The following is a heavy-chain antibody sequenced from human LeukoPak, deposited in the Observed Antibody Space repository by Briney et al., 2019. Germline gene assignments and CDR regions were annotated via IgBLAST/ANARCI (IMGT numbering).Heavy chain of an antibody. CDR1: GYTFTSYG. Sequence: ASVKVSCKASGYTFTSYGISWVRQAPGQGLEWMGCISAYNGNTNYAQKLQGRVTMTTDTSTSTAYMELRSLRSDDTAVYYCARDVGVLRYFDWLLPFDYWGQGTLVTVSS. CDR2: ISAYNGNT. CDR3: ARDVGVLRYFDWLLPFDY. J-gene: IGHJ4*02. D-gene: IGHD3-9*01. V-gene: IGHV1-18*04.